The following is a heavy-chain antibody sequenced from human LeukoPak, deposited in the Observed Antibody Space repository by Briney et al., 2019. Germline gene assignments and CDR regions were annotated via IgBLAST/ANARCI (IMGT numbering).Heavy chain of an antibody. Sequence: PSETLSLTCTVSGGSISSHYWSWIRQPPGKGLEWIGNIYYSGSTTYNASLKSRVTISVATSKNQFSLKLTSVTAAATAVYYCARAYSSSLGSVWFDPWGQGTLVTVSS. CDR2: IYYSGST. J-gene: IGHJ5*02. CDR3: ARAYSSSLGSVWFDP. D-gene: IGHD6-6*01. CDR1: GGSISSHY. V-gene: IGHV4-59*11.